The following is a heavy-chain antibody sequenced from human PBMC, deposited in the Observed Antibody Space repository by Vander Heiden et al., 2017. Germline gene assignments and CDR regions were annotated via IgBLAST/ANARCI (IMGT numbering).Heavy chain of an antibody. CDR1: GLTVGNDY. D-gene: IGHD1-26*01. CDR2: IFGGGST. V-gene: IGHV3-53*01. Sequence: EVPLVASGGGLIQPGGSLRLSCAASGLTVGNDYVTWVRQAPGKGLEWVSAIFGGGSTYYADSVKGRFTVSRDNSKNTVYLQMNNLGAGDTAVYFCAKYSGSYYDYWGQGNLVTVSS. CDR3: AKYSGSYYDY. J-gene: IGHJ4*02.